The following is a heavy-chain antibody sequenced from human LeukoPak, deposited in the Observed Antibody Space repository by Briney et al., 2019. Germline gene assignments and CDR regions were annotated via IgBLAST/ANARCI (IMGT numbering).Heavy chain of an antibody. CDR1: GFHFSAYD. J-gene: IGHJ4*02. D-gene: IGHD4-17*01. CDR3: AGYGDYPY. Sequence: GGSLRLSCAASGFHFSAYDMHWVRQAPGEGLEWVAYFGHSGTIYYADSVRGRFTISRDNAKNSLHLQMNCLRADDTAVYYCAGYGDYPYWGQGTPVTVSS. V-gene: IGHV3-69-1*01. CDR2: FGHSGTI.